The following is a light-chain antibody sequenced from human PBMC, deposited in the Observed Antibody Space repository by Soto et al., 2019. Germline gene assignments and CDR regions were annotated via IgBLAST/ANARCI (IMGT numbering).Light chain of an antibody. Sequence: QSALTQPPSASGSPGQSVTISCTGTSSDVGGYNYVSWYQQHPGKAPKLMIYDVSKRPSGVPDRSSGSKSGNTASLTVSRLQAEDEADYYSSSYAGSNMVVFGGGTKVTVL. CDR1: SSDVGGYNY. V-gene: IGLV2-8*01. CDR2: DVS. J-gene: IGLJ2*01. CDR3: SSYAGSNMVV.